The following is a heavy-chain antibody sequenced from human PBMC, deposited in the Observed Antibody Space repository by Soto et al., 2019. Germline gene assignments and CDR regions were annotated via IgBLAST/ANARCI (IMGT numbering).Heavy chain of an antibody. V-gene: IGHV1-18*04. Sequence: ASVKVSCKASGYTFTSYGISWVRQAPGQGLEWMGWISAYNGNTNYAQKLQGRVTMTTDTSTSTAYMELRSLRSDDTAVYYCARGALYDYWGGSHFDYWGQGTPVTVSS. CDR2: ISAYNGNT. CDR1: GYTFTSYG. D-gene: IGHD3-3*01. J-gene: IGHJ4*02. CDR3: ARGALYDYWGGSHFDY.